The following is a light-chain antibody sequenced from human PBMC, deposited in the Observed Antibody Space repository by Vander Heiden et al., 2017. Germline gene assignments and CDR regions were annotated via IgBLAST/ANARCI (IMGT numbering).Light chain of an antibody. J-gene: IGKJ1*01. CDR1: QSSSSY. CDR3: QQSYITPRT. V-gene: IGKV1-39*01. CDR2: AAS. Sequence: DIPMTQSPSSLSASVGDRVTITCRASQSSSSYLNWYQQKPGKAPKLLNDAASSLQSGVPSRCSGSGSGTDFTLTSSSLQPEDFATYYCQQSYITPRTFGQGTKVEIK.